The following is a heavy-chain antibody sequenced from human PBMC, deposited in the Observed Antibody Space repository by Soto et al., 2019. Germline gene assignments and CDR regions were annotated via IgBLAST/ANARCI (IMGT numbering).Heavy chain of an antibody. CDR1: GYTFTSYA. J-gene: IGHJ6*02. V-gene: IGHV1-3*01. Sequence: GASVKVSCKASGYTFTSYAMHWVRQAPGQRLEWMGWINAGNGNTKYAQKFQGRVTMTRDTSTSTVYMELSSLRSEDTAVYYCARDEVAARFHGMDVWGQGTTVTVSS. D-gene: IGHD6-6*01. CDR3: ARDEVAARFHGMDV. CDR2: INAGNGNT.